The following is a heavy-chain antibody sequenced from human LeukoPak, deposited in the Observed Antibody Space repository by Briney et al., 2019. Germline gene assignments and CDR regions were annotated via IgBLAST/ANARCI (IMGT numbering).Heavy chain of an antibody. CDR1: GFTFSSYA. D-gene: IGHD3-3*01. V-gene: IGHV3-23*01. CDR3: AKDPSRFLEWSDAFDI. CDR2: ISGSGGST. J-gene: IGHJ3*02. Sequence: GGSLRLSCAASGFTFSSYAMSWVRQAPGKGLEWVSAISGSGGSTYYADSVKGRFTISRDNSKNTLYLQMNSLRAEDTAVHYCAKDPSRFLEWSDAFDIWGQGTMVTVSS.